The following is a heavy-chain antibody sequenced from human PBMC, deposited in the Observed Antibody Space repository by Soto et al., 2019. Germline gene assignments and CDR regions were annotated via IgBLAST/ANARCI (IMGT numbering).Heavy chain of an antibody. J-gene: IGHJ4*02. CDR2: INHSGST. V-gene: IGHV4-34*01. D-gene: IGHD3-10*01. CDR1: GGSFSGYY. CDR3: ARGMRYYGSGRYKLDY. Sequence: SETLSLTCAVYGGSFSGYYWSWIRQPPGRGLEWIGEINHSGSTNYNPSLKSRVTISVDTSKNQFSLKLSSVTAADTAVYYCARGMRYYGSGRYKLDYWGQGTLVTVSS.